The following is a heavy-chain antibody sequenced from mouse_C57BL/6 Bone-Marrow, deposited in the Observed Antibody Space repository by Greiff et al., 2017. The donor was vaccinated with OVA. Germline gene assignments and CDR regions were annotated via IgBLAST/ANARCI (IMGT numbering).Heavy chain of an antibody. D-gene: IGHD1-1*01. CDR1: GFTFNTYA. Sequence: EVQVVESGGGLVQPKGSLKLSCAASGFTFNTYAMHWVRQAPGKGLEWVARIRRKSSNYATYSADSVKDRFTISRDDSQSILYLQMNNLKTEDTAMYYCVRVLLRYAMDYWGKGTSVTVSS. J-gene: IGHJ4*01. CDR2: IRRKSSNYAT. V-gene: IGHV10-3*01. CDR3: VRVLLRYAMDY.